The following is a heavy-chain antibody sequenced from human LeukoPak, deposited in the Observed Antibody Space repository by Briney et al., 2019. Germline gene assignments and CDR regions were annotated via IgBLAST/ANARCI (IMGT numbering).Heavy chain of an antibody. Sequence: SETLSFTCTVSCYSISSGYYWGWIRQPAGKGLEWIWSIYHSGSTYYNPSLKSRVTISVDTSKNQFSLKLSSVTAADTAVYYCAREGGYIVVVPAANWFDPWGQGTLVTVSS. D-gene: IGHD2-2*01. CDR3: AREGGYIVVVPAANWFDP. V-gene: IGHV4-38-2*02. CDR2: IYHSGST. J-gene: IGHJ5*02. CDR1: CYSISSGYY.